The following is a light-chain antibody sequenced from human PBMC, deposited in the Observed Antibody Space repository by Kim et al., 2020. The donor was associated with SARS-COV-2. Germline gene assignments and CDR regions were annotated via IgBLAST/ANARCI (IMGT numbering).Light chain of an antibody. CDR3: QQYNNWQPYT. CDR2: DAS. CDR1: QSVSSN. V-gene: IGKV3-15*01. J-gene: IGKJ2*01. Sequence: EIVMTQSPATLSVSPGERATLSCRASQSVSSNLAWYQQKPGQAPRLLISDASTRATGIPARFSGSGSGTDFTLTISSLQSEDFAVYYCQQYNNWQPYTFGQGTKLDI.